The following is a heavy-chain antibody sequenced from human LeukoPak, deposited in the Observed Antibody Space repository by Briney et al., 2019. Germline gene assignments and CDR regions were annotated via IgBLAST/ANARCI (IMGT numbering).Heavy chain of an antibody. CDR3: ARDVGYIAAAGTSP. Sequence: SVKVSCKASGGTFSSYAISWVRQAPGQGLEWMGGIIPIFSTANYAQKFQGRVTITTDESTSTAYMELSSLRSEDTAVYYCARDVGYIAAAGTSPWGQGTLVTVSS. V-gene: IGHV1-69*05. CDR1: GGTFSSYA. J-gene: IGHJ5*02. CDR2: IIPIFSTA. D-gene: IGHD6-13*01.